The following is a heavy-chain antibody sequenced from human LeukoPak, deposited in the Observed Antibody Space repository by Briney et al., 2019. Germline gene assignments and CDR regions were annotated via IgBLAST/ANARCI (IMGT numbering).Heavy chain of an antibody. J-gene: IGHJ4*02. CDR1: EFTFSSYA. CDR2: ISGSGGNT. Sequence: GGSLRLSCAASEFTFSSYAMRWVRQAPGKGLEWVSTISGSGGNTYYTDSVKGRFTISRDNSKNTLYLQMNSLRAEDTAVYYCARITGRGYFDCWGQGTVVTVSS. V-gene: IGHV3-23*01. CDR3: ARITGRGYFDC. D-gene: IGHD3-10*01.